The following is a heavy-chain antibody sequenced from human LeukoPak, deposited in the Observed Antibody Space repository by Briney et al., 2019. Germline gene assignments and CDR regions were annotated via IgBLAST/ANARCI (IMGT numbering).Heavy chain of an antibody. CDR2: ISSSGSTI. V-gene: IGHV3-48*03. Sequence: GGSLRLSCAASGFTFSTYDMNWVRQAPGKGLEWVSCISSSGSTIYYADSVKGRFTISRDNAKNSLYLQVNSLRAEDTAVYYCARRNCGDYGCAFDIWGQGTMVTVSS. CDR3: ARRNCGDYGCAFDI. CDR1: GFTFSTYD. D-gene: IGHD4-17*01. J-gene: IGHJ3*02.